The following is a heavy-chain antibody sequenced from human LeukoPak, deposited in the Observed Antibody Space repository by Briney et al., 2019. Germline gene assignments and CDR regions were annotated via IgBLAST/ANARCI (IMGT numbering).Heavy chain of an antibody. D-gene: IGHD6-13*01. CDR1: GFTFDDYA. J-gene: IGHJ6*02. CDR3: AKDMSVAAAGTPAGGMDV. Sequence: GGSLRLSCAASGFTFDDYAMHWVRQAPGKGLEWVSGISWNSGSIGYADSVKGRFTISRDNAKNSLYLQMNSLRAEDTALYYCAKDMSVAAAGTPAGGMDVWGQGTLVTVSS. CDR2: ISWNSGSI. V-gene: IGHV3-9*01.